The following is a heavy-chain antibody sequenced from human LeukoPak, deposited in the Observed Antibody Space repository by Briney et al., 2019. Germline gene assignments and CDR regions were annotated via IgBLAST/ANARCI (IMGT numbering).Heavy chain of an antibody. J-gene: IGHJ3*02. CDR1: GYTFTSYY. CDR2: IIPIFGTA. D-gene: IGHD3-10*01. V-gene: IGHV1-69*13. CDR3: ARGGYYGSGRRNAFDI. Sequence: ASVKVSCKASGYTFTSYYMHWVRQAPGQGLEWMGGIIPIFGTANYAQKFQGRVTITADESTSTAYMELSSLRSEDTAVYYCARGGYYGSGRRNAFDIWGQGTMVTVSS.